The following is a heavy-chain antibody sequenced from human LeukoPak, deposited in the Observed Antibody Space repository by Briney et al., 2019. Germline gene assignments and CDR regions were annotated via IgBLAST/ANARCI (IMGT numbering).Heavy chain of an antibody. CDR3: ARTSIAARPGPYYYYYMDV. V-gene: IGHV1-18*01. CDR1: GYTFTSYG. J-gene: IGHJ6*03. CDR2: ISAYNGNT. D-gene: IGHD6-6*01. Sequence: ASVKVSCKASGYTFTSYGISWVRQAPGQGLEWMGWISAYNGNTNYAQKLQGRVTMTTDTSTSTAHMELRSLRSDDTAVYYCARTSIAARPGPYYYYYMDVWGKGTTVTVSS.